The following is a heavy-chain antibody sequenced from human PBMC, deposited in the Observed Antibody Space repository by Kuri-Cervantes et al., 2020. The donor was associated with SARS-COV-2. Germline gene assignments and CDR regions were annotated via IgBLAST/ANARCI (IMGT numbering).Heavy chain of an antibody. V-gene: IGHV3-74*01. CDR1: GFTFSSYG. CDR3: TREYRAGYHFYGMDV. D-gene: IGHD5-12*01. Sequence: GESLKISCAASGFTFSSYGMHWVRQGPGKGLEWVARINSDGSGTSYAASVEGRFTISRDNTKNTLYLQMNSLIAEDTAVYYCTREYRAGYHFYGMDVWGRGTTVTVSS. J-gene: IGHJ6*02. CDR2: INSDGSGT.